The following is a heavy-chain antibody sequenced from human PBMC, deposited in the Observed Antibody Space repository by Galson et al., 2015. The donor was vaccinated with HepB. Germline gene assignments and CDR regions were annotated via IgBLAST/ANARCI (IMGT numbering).Heavy chain of an antibody. V-gene: IGHV3-23*01. J-gene: IGHJ5*02. CDR2: ITGTGSRT. CDR1: GLSFDSYA. CDR3: ARLEGVSMIVFPENRSDP. Sequence: SLRLSCAASGLSFDSYAMTWVRQAPGKGLEWVSAITGTGSRTYYADSVKGRFTISRDNSKHTLSLQMNSLKVEDTAVYYCARLEGVSMIVFPENRSDPWGQGTLVTVSS. D-gene: IGHD3-22*01.